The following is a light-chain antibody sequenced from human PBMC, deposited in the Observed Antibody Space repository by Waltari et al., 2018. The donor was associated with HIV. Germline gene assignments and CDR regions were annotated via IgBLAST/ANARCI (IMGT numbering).Light chain of an antibody. V-gene: IGLV1-40*01. CDR2: GDN. CDR3: QAYDSSVIGSV. J-gene: IGLJ3*02. Sequence: QSVLTQPPSVSGAPGQPVTISCTVSSPTAGADHVPRYQQLPGAAPKLLIYGDNNRPSGVPDRFSGSKSGASASLAITGLQAQDEAYYYCQAYDSSVIGSVFGGGTKVTVL. CDR1: SPTAGADH.